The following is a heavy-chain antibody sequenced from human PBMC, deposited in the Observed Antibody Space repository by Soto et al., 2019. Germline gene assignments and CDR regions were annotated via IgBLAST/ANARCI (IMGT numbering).Heavy chain of an antibody. V-gene: IGHV3-23*01. CDR2: ISGSGGST. D-gene: IGHD3-10*01. CDR1: GFTFSSYA. CDR3: AKGLLWFGELLSYLNYYYYYMDV. J-gene: IGHJ6*03. Sequence: GGSLRLSYAASGFTFSSYAMSWVRQAPGKGLEWVSAISGSGGSTYYADSVKGRFTISRDNSKNTLYLQMNSLRAEDTAVYYCAKGLLWFGELLSYLNYYYYYMDVWGKGTTVTVSS.